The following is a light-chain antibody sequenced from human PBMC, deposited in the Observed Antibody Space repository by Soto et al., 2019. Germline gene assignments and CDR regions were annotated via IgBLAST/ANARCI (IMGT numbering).Light chain of an antibody. Sequence: EIVMTQSPATLSVSPGERATLSCRASQSVSSNLAWYQQKPGQAPRLLIYDTSSRATGVPARFSGSGTGTDYTLTIRSLEPDDSAVYYCQQRSNWPSLTFGGGTKVDI. CDR3: QQRSNWPSLT. J-gene: IGKJ4*01. V-gene: IGKV3-11*01. CDR2: DTS. CDR1: QSVSSN.